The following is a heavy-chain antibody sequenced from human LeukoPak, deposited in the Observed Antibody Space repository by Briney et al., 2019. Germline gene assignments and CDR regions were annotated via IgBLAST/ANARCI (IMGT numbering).Heavy chain of an antibody. J-gene: IGHJ4*02. CDR3: ARDWSTSSGWFDY. Sequence: GGSLRLSCAASGFTFSSYAMHWVRQAPGKGLEGVAVISHDGNNKNYADSVKGRFTISRDNSKNTQQLQMNSLRAEDTAVYYCARDWSTSSGWFDYWGQGTLVTVSS. D-gene: IGHD6-19*01. CDR2: ISHDGNNK. CDR1: GFTFSSYA. V-gene: IGHV3-30*04.